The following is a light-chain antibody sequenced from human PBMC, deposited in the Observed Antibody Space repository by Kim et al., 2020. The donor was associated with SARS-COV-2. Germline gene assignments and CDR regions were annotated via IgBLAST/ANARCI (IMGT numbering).Light chain of an antibody. Sequence: SPGERAILSCRASQSVSSTNVAWYQQKHGQAPRLLISGASMRATGIPDRISGSGSGTDFTLTISRLEPEDFAVYYCQHYGSSPKYTFGQGTKLEI. V-gene: IGKV3-20*01. J-gene: IGKJ2*01. CDR2: GAS. CDR1: QSVSSTN. CDR3: QHYGSSPKYT.